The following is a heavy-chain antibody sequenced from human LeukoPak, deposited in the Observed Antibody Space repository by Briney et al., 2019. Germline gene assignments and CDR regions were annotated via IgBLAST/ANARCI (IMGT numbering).Heavy chain of an antibody. CDR1: GFIFSDYD. CDR2: ITSNGGRT. CDR3: ARDAASGGYDY. V-gene: IGHV3-64*01. D-gene: IGHD3-10*01. J-gene: IGHJ4*02. Sequence: GGSLRLSCAASGFIFSDYDVHWVRQAPGKGLEFVSAITSNGGRTFYANSVKGRFTISRDNSKNALYLQMDSLRADDMAVYYCARDAASGGYDYWGQGALVTVSS.